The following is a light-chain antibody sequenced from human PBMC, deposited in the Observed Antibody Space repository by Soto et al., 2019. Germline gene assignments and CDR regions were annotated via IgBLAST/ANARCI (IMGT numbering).Light chain of an antibody. V-gene: IGLV2-14*01. Sequence: QSVLTQPASMSGSPGQSITISCTGTSSDIGRYNFVSWYQHHPGKAPKLIIHEATKRPSGVSYRFSGSKSGNTASLTISGLQAEDEADYYCTSYTITSPYVFGTGTKVTVL. CDR3: TSYTITSPYV. CDR1: SSDIGRYNF. CDR2: EAT. J-gene: IGLJ1*01.